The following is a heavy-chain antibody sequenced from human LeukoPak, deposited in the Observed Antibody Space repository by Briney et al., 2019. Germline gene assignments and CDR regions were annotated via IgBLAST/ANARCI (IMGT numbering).Heavy chain of an antibody. D-gene: IGHD4-23*01. Sequence: SVKLSCKASGGTFSSYAISWVRQAPGQGLEWMGGIIPIFGTANYAKKFQSRVTITTDESTSTAYMELSSLRSEDTAVYYCARDYGGNSVDGYFQHWGQGTLVTVSS. CDR1: GGTFSSYA. J-gene: IGHJ1*01. V-gene: IGHV1-69*05. CDR2: IIPIFGTA. CDR3: ARDYGGNSVDGYFQH.